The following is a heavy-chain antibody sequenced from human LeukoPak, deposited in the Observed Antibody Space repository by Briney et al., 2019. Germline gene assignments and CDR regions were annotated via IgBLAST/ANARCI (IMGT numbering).Heavy chain of an antibody. Sequence: GASVKVSCRVSGYTVTELSMHWVRQAPGKGLEWMGGFDPEDGETIYAQKFQGRVTITEATSTDTAYMELSSLRSEDTAVYYCATNTFGGVIVFDYWGQGTLVTVSS. V-gene: IGHV1-24*01. J-gene: IGHJ4*02. CDR1: GYTVTELS. CDR2: FDPEDGET. D-gene: IGHD3-16*02. CDR3: ATNTFGGVIVFDY.